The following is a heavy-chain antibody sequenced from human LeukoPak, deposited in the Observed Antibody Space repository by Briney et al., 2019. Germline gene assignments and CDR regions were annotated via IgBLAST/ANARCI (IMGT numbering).Heavy chain of an antibody. CDR1: GGSISSGSYY. CDR2: IYTSGST. V-gene: IGHV4-61*02. Sequence: PSETLSLTCTVSGGSISSGSYYWSWIRQPAGKGLEWIGRIYTSGSTNYNPSLKSRVTISVDTSKNQFSLKLSSVTAADTAVYYCAREGSYGGLYYYYYMDVWGKGTTVTISS. D-gene: IGHD4-23*01. CDR3: AREGSYGGLYYYYYMDV. J-gene: IGHJ6*03.